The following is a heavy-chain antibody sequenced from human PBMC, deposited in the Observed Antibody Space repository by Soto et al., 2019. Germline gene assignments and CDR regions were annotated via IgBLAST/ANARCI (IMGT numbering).Heavy chain of an antibody. D-gene: IGHD3-9*01. J-gene: IGHJ4*02. V-gene: IGHV1-69*13. CDR3: AREPVYYDILTGYIDY. CDR2: IIPIFGTA. CDR1: GGNFSSYA. Sequence: GASVKVACKASGGNFSSYAISWVRQAPGQGLEWMGGIIPIFGTANYAQKFQGRVTITADESTSTAYIELRSLRSEDTAVYYCAREPVYYDILTGYIDYWGQGTLVTVSS.